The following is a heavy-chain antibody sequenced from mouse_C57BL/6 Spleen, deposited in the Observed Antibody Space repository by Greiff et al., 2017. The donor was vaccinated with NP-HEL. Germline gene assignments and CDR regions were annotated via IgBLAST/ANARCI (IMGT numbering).Heavy chain of an antibody. D-gene: IGHD2-4*01. CDR2: ISYDGSN. CDR1: GYSITSGYY. Sequence: EVKLMESGPGLVKPSQSLSLTCSVTGYSITSGYYWNWIRQFPGNKLEWMGYISYDGSNNYNPSLKNRISITRDTSKNQFFLKLNSVTTEDTATYYCASSYDYADGDYFDYWGQGTTLTVSS. CDR3: ASSYDYADGDYFDY. J-gene: IGHJ2*01. V-gene: IGHV3-6*01.